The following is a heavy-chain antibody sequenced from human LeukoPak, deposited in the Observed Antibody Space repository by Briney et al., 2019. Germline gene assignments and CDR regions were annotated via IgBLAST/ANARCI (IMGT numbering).Heavy chain of an antibody. Sequence: SETLSLTCTVSGGSISSYYWSWIRQPAGKGLEWIGRIYTSGSTNYNPSLKSRVTTSVDTSKNQFSLKLSSVTAADTAVYYCVSSGWEFYFDYWGQGTLVTVSS. CDR1: GGSISSYY. CDR2: IYTSGST. V-gene: IGHV4-4*07. D-gene: IGHD6-19*01. CDR3: VSSGWEFYFDY. J-gene: IGHJ4*02.